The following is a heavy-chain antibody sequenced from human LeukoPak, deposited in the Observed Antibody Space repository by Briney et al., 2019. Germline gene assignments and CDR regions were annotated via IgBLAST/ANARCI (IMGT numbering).Heavy chain of an antibody. V-gene: IGHV1-18*01. D-gene: IGHD1-7*01. CDR3: ARVGNLRSPTDY. CDR1: GGTFSSYG. CDR2: ISAYNGNT. J-gene: IGHJ4*02. Sequence: ASVKVSCKASGGTFSSYGISWVRQAPGQGLEWMGWISAYNGNTNYAQKLQGRVTMTTDTSTSTAYMELRSLRSDDTAVYYCARVGNLRSPTDYWGQGTLVTVSS.